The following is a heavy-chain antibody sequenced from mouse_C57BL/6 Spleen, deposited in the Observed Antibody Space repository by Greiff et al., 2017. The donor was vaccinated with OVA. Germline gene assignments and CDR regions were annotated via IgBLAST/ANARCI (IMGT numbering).Heavy chain of an antibody. D-gene: IGHD1-1*01. CDR1: GYTFTSYG. V-gene: IGHV1-81*01. CDR3: ARRTTVVAGAMDY. CDR2: IYPRSGNM. Sequence: VQLQQSGAELARPGASVKLSCKASGYTFTSYGISWVKQRTGQGLEWIGEIYPRSGNMYYNEKFKGKATLTADKSSSTAYMELRSLTSDYSAVYFCARRTTVVAGAMDYWGQGTSVTVSS. J-gene: IGHJ4*01.